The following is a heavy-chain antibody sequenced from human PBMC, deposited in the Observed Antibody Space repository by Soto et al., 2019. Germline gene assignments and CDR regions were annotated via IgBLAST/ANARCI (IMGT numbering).Heavy chain of an antibody. CDR2: ISSSSSYI. CDR3: ARRDPGAYFQH. CDR1: GFTFSSYS. D-gene: IGHD1-26*01. V-gene: IGHV3-21*01. Sequence: GGSLRLSCAASGFTFSSYSMNWVRQAPGKGLEWVSSISSSSSYIYSADSVKGRFTISRDNAKNSLYLQMNSLRAEDTAIYYCARRDPGAYFQHWGQGTLVTVSS. J-gene: IGHJ1*01.